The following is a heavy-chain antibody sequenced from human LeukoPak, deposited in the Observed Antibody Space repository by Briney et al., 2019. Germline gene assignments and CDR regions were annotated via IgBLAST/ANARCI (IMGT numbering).Heavy chain of an antibody. Sequence: QAGGSLRLSCAASGFTFSSYAMSWVRQAPGKGLEWVSAISGSGGSTYYADSVKGRFTISRDNSKNTLYLQMNSLRAEDTAVYYCAKAGNSSSWYRNAFDIWGQGTMVTVSS. CDR3: AKAGNSSSWYRNAFDI. D-gene: IGHD6-13*01. CDR1: GFTFSSYA. J-gene: IGHJ3*02. V-gene: IGHV3-23*01. CDR2: ISGSGGST.